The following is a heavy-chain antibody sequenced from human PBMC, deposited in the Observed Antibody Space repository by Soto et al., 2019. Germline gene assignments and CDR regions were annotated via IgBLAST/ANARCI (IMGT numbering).Heavy chain of an antibody. J-gene: IGHJ6*02. CDR1: GFTFSSYS. Sequence: GGSLRLSCAASGFTFSSYSMNWVRQAPGKGLEWVSYISSSSSTIYYADSVKGRFTISRDNAKNSLYLLMNSLRDEDTAVYYCARVGVTRRPRGYYYGMDVWGQGTTVTVSS. CDR3: ARVGVTRRPRGYYYGMDV. D-gene: IGHD2-21*02. V-gene: IGHV3-48*02. CDR2: ISSSSSTI.